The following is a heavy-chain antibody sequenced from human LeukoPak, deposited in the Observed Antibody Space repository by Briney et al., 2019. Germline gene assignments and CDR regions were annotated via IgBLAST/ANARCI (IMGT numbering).Heavy chain of an antibody. CDR3: ARKSIAARPRAFDY. D-gene: IGHD6-6*01. CDR2: INPNSGGK. Sequence: ASVKVSCRASGYTFTGYYMHWVRQAPGQGLEWVGWINPNSGGKNYAQKFQGRVTMTRDTSISTAYMELSRLRSDDTAVYYCARKSIAARPRAFDYWGQGPLVSVSS. V-gene: IGHV1-2*02. J-gene: IGHJ4*02. CDR1: GYTFTGYY.